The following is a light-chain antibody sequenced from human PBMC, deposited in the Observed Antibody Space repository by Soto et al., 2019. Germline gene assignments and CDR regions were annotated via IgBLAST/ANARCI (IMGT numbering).Light chain of an antibody. J-gene: IGKJ2*01. CDR3: KQRINRPPGYT. V-gene: IGKV3-11*01. CDR2: DAS. CDR1: RSVSSY. Sequence: EIVLTQSPATLSLSPGERATLSCRASRSVSSYLAWYQQRPGQAPRLLIYDASTRATGIPARFSGSGSGTDFTLTISSLEPEDFAVYYCKQRINRPPGYTFGQGTKVEIK.